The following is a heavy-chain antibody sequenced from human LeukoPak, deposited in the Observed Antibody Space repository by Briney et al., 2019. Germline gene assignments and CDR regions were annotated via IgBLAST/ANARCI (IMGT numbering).Heavy chain of an antibody. D-gene: IGHD3-9*01. J-gene: IGHJ1*01. CDR2: ITNSGTTI. V-gene: IGHV3-11*01. Sequence: PGGSLRLSCAASGFTFTDFNMSWIRQAPGKGLEWVSYITNSGTTIYYADSVKGRFTISGDNAKNSLYLQMNSLRAEDTAVYYCPRDGHYDILTGYFQDWGQGTLVTVSS. CDR3: PRDGHYDILTGYFQD. CDR1: GFTFTDFN.